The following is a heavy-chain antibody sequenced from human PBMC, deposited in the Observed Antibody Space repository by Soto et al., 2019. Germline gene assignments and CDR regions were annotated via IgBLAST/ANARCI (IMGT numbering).Heavy chain of an antibody. J-gene: IGHJ5*02. V-gene: IGHV4-39*01. CDR1: GGSISSSSYY. CDR3: ARQGGYCSSTSCYAMDWFDP. Sequence: QLQLQESGPGLVKPSETLSLTCTVSGGSISSSSYYWGWIRQPPGKGLEWIGSIYYSGSTYYNPSLKRRVSISVDTSKNQFSLKLSSVTAADTAVYYCARQGGYCSSTSCYAMDWFDPWGQGTLVTVSS. CDR2: IYYSGST. D-gene: IGHD2-2*01.